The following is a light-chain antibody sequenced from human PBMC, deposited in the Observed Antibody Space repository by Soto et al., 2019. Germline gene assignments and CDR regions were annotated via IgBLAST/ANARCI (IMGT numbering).Light chain of an antibody. CDR1: QSISSL. CDR3: QKYNSAPRT. Sequence: DIQMSQPPSTLSASVGDTVTITCRASQSISSLLSWYQQKPGKAPKLLIHQASKLYSGVPSRFSGSGSGTDFTLTISSLQPEDVATYYCQKYNSAPRTFGQGTKVDI. V-gene: IGKV1-5*03. CDR2: QAS. J-gene: IGKJ1*01.